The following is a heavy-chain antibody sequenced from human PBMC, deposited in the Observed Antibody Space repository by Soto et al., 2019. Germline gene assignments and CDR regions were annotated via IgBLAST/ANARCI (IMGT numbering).Heavy chain of an antibody. Sequence: EVQLLESGGGLVQPGGSLRLSCAASGFTFSSKAMTWVRQAPGKGLEWVSSISGSGGSSYFADSGQGRFTISRDNSKSTLYLQMNSLRAEVTAVYYCAKDRQLLLWFGESDYGMDVWGQGTTVTVSS. CDR2: ISGSGGSS. V-gene: IGHV3-23*01. D-gene: IGHD3-10*01. CDR1: GFTFSSKA. J-gene: IGHJ6*02. CDR3: AKDRQLLLWFGESDYGMDV.